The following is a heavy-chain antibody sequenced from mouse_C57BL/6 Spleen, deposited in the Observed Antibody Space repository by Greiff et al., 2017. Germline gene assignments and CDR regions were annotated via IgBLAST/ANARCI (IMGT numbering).Heavy chain of an antibody. V-gene: IGHV3-6*01. Sequence: VQLQQSGPGLVKPSQSLSLTCSVTGYSITSGYYWNWIRQFPGNKLEWMGYISYDGSNNYNPSLKNRISITRDTSKNQFFLKLNSVTTEDTATYYCAREQLRLSYAMDYWGQGTSVTVSA. CDR3: AREQLRLSYAMDY. CDR1: GYSITSGYY. CDR2: ISYDGSN. D-gene: IGHD3-2*02. J-gene: IGHJ4*01.